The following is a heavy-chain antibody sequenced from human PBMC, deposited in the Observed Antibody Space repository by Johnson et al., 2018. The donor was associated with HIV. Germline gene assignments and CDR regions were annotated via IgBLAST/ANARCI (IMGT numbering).Heavy chain of an antibody. CDR1: GFTFSSYE. CDR2: ISSSGSTI. D-gene: IGHD2-2*01. V-gene: IGHV3-48*03. Sequence: VQLVESGGGLVKPGGSLRLSCAASGFTFSSYEMNWVRQAPGKGLEWVSYISSSGSTIYYADSVKGRFTISRDNAKNTLYLQMNSLRVEDTALYYCAKDGDDGDEADGTKGAFDIWGQGTMVTVSS. J-gene: IGHJ3*02. CDR3: AKDGDDGDEADGTKGAFDI.